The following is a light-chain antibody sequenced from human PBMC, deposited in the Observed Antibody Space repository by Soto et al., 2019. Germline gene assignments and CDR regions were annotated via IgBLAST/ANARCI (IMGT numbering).Light chain of an antibody. J-gene: IGKJ4*01. V-gene: IGKV1-5*03. CDR2: KAS. Sequence: DIQMAQSPSTLSASIGDRVNITCRASQSIGSELAWYRQKPGKAPNLLIYKASSLKSGVPSTFRGSGSGTEFSLTVSSLQPDDFATYYCLQYLTYPLTFGGGTKVDIK. CDR3: LQYLTYPLT. CDR1: QSIGSE.